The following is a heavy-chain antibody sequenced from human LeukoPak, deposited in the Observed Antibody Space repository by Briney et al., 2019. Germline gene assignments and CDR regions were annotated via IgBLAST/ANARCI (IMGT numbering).Heavy chain of an antibody. Sequence: ASVKVSCKASGYTFTSYDINWVRQATGQGLEWMGWMNPNSGNTGYAQKFQGRVTITRNTSISTAYMELSSLRSEDTAVYYCAAQTHYYDSSGYYEGPEDYWGQGTLVTVSS. V-gene: IGHV1-8*03. D-gene: IGHD3-22*01. CDR2: MNPNSGNT. CDR1: GYTFTSYD. J-gene: IGHJ4*02. CDR3: AAQTHYYDSSGYYEGPEDY.